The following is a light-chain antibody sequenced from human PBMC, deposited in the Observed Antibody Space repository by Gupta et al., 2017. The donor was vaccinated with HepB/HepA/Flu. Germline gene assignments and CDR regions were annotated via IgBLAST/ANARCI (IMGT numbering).Light chain of an antibody. CDR1: QSISSY. Sequence: DIQMTQSPSSLSASVGDRVTITCRASQSISSYLDWYQQKQVKAPKRLIYAAASRQSGVTARFSGSGGGKDVTLTNSSRQQEEFATYYCQQNYSNPPWTFGQGTKVEIK. J-gene: IGKJ1*01. V-gene: IGKV1-39*01. CDR2: AAA. CDR3: QQNYSNPPWT.